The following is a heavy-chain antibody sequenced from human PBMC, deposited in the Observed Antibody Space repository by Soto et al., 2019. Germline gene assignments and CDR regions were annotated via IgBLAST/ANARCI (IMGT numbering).Heavy chain of an antibody. CDR1: GGSISSYY. CDR3: ARRYGPGFDY. D-gene: IGHD4-17*01. J-gene: IGHJ4*02. CDR2: IYYSGST. Sequence: SETLSLTCTVSGGSISSYYWSWIRQPPGKGLEWIASIYYSGSTYYNPSLKSRVTMSVDTSKNQFSLKLSSVTAADTAVYYCARRYGPGFDYWGQGTLVTVSS. V-gene: IGHV4-59*08.